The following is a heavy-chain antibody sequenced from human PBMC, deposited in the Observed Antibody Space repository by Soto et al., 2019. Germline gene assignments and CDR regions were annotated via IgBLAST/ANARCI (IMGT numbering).Heavy chain of an antibody. CDR3: ARGLQNSDY. CDR2: INPTGGGT. J-gene: IGHJ4*02. CDR1: GYTFTSYY. D-gene: IGHD4-4*01. V-gene: IGHV1-46*03. Sequence: ASVKVSCKTSGYTFTSYYLHWVRQAPGQGLEWMGIINPTGGGTNYAQKFQGRVTMIRDTSTSTVYMELSSLTSEDTAVYYCARGLQNSDYWGQGTLVTV.